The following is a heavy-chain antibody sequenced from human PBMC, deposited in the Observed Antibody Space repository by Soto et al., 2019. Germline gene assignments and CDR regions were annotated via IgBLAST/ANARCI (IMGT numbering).Heavy chain of an antibody. Sequence: GGSLRLSCVASGFSFDDFVMNWVRQRPGKGLEWVSSVSWNSGAKLYADSVKGRFAVSRDSAKKSVYLQMNSLRPDDTAFYYCAKGVATAVPALDYWGQGTLVTVSS. V-gene: IGHV3-9*01. CDR2: VSWNSGAK. CDR3: AKGVATAVPALDY. J-gene: IGHJ4*02. CDR1: GFSFDDFV. D-gene: IGHD2-21*02.